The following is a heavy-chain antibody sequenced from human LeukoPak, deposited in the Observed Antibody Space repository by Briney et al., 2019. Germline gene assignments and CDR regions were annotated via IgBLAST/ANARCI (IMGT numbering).Heavy chain of an antibody. Sequence: SETLSLTCTVSGGAISSYYWSWIRQPPGKGLEWIGYIYYSGSTNYNPSLKSRVTISVDTSKNQSSLKLSSVTAADTAVYYCARDSSGYSFDYWGQGTLVTVSS. J-gene: IGHJ4*02. D-gene: IGHD3-22*01. CDR3: ARDSSGYSFDY. V-gene: IGHV4-59*01. CDR1: GGAISSYY. CDR2: IYYSGST.